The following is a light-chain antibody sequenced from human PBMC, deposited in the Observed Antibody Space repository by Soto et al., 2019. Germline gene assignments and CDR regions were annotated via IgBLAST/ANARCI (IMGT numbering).Light chain of an antibody. CDR2: DAS. CDR3: QQRSNGPPSLT. J-gene: IGKJ4*01. V-gene: IGKV3-11*01. CDR1: QSVRSY. Sequence: EIVLTQSPATLSLSPGERATLSCRASQSVRSYLAWYQQKPGQAPRLLIYDASNRATGIPARFSGSGSGTDFALTISSLGPEDFAVYYCQQRSNGPPSLTFGGGTKVEIK.